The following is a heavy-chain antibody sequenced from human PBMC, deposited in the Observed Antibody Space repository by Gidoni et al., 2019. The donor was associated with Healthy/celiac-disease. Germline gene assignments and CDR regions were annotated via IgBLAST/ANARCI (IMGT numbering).Heavy chain of an antibody. CDR2: ISSNGGST. V-gene: IGHV3-64*01. J-gene: IGHJ3*02. Sequence: EVQLVESGGGLVQPGGSLSLSCAASGFTFSSYAMHWVRQAPGKGLEYVSAISSNGGSTYYANSVKGRFTISRDNSKNTLYLQMGSLRAEDMAVYYCARPSYSGSYGDAFDIWGQGTMVTVSS. CDR3: ARPSYSGSYGDAFDI. D-gene: IGHD1-26*01. CDR1: GFTFSSYA.